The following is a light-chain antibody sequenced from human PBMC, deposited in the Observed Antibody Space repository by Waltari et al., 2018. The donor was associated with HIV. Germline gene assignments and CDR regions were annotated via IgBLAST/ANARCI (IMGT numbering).Light chain of an antibody. CDR3: AAWDENLNGL. CDR1: SSNIGTST. V-gene: IGLV1-44*01. Sequence: QSVLTQPPSASGTPGQRVTISCSGRSSNIGTSTVHWYQHLPGSAPNLLIYSNNPRPSGVPDRFSASKSGTSASLAISGLRSEDEAEYYCAAWDENLNGLFGGGTKLTVL. J-gene: IGLJ3*02. CDR2: SNN.